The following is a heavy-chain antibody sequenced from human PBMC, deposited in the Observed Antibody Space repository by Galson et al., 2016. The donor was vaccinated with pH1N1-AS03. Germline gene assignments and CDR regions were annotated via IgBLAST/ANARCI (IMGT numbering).Heavy chain of an antibody. J-gene: IGHJ6*01. CDR1: GGTLSTYA. D-gene: IGHD2-2*01. CDR2: ITPTIGIP. CDR3: ARVYCSSASCYQAYGMDV. Sequence: SVKVSCKASGGTLSTYAISWVRQSPGQGLEWLGRITPTIGIPNYAQYFQGRVSITADTSTGTAYMGLSSLRSDDTGVYYGARVYCSSASCYQAYGMDVWGQGTTVTVSS. V-gene: IGHV1-69*04.